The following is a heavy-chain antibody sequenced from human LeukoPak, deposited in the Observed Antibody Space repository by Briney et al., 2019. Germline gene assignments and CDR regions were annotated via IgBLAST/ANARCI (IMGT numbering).Heavy chain of an antibody. CDR3: ARRRYNWNAIDY. Sequence: GGSLRLSGAVSGFTFSDYYMSWIRQAPGKGLEWVSYISSSGSTLYYADSVKGRITISRDNAKNSLYLQMNSLRAEDTAVYYCARRRYNWNAIDYWGQGTLVTVSS. D-gene: IGHD1-20*01. CDR2: ISSSGSTL. CDR1: GFTFSDYY. J-gene: IGHJ4*02. V-gene: IGHV3-11*01.